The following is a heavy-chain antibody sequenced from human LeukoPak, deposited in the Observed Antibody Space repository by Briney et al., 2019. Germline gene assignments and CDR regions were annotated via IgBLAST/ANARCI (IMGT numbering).Heavy chain of an antibody. V-gene: IGHV3-23*01. D-gene: IGHD6-19*01. CDR1: GFTFSSYA. J-gene: IGHJ4*02. Sequence: PGGSLRLSCAASGFTFSSYAMSWVRQAPGKGLEWVSAISGSGGSTYYADSVKGQFTISRDNSKNTLYLQMNSLRAEDTAVYYCAKDYQGRWLVYFDYRGQGTLVTVSS. CDR3: AKDYQGRWLVYFDY. CDR2: ISGSGGST.